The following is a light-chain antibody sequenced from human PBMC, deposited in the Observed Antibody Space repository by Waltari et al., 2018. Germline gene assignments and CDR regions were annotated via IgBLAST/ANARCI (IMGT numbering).Light chain of an antibody. J-gene: IGLJ1*01. CDR2: EVS. Sequence: QSALTQPASVSGSPGQSITISCTGTSSYVGNFNLVPWYQQHPGKAPKLMIYEVSQRPSGVSNRFSGSKSGNTASLTISGLQPEDETDYYCCSYAGHSTYVFGTGTKVTVL. CDR3: CSYAGHSTYV. V-gene: IGLV2-23*02. CDR1: SSYVGNFNL.